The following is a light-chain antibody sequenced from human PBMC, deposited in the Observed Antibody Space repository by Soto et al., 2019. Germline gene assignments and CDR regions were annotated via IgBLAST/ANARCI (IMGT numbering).Light chain of an antibody. CDR1: QDISSW. Sequence: IRMTQSPSTLSASIGDRVTITCRASQDISSWMGWYQQKPGKAPRFLIYKASNLQGGVPSRFSGSGSGTEYTLTLSSLQPDDFATYYCQQYKSYPLSFGGGTKLEIK. CDR3: QQYKSYPLS. J-gene: IGKJ4*01. CDR2: KAS. V-gene: IGKV1-5*03.